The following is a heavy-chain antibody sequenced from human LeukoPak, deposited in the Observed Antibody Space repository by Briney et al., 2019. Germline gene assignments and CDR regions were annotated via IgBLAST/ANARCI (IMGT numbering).Heavy chain of an antibody. D-gene: IGHD3-22*01. Sequence: ASVKVSCKASGGTFSSYAISWVRQALGQGLEWMGGIIPIFGTTNYAQKFQGRVTITTDESTSTAYMELSSLRSEDTAVYYCATNYYDSSGYYYGFDYWGQGTLVTVSS. CDR1: GGTFSSYA. V-gene: IGHV1-69*05. CDR2: IIPIFGTT. CDR3: ATNYYDSSGYYYGFDY. J-gene: IGHJ4*02.